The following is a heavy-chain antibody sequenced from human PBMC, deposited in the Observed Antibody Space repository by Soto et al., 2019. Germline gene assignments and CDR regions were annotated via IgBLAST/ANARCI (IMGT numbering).Heavy chain of an antibody. J-gene: IGHJ4*02. V-gene: IGHV3-33*01. CDR3: ARDGFEVATTYYFDD. D-gene: IGHD5-12*01. CDR1: GFTFSSYG. CDR2: IWYDGSNK. Sequence: QVQLVESGGGVVQPGRSLRLSCAASGFTFSSYGMHWVRQAPGKGLEWVAVIWYDGSNKYYADSVKGRFTISRDNSKNTRYRQMNSLRAEDTAVYYCARDGFEVATTYYFDDWGQGTLVTVSS.